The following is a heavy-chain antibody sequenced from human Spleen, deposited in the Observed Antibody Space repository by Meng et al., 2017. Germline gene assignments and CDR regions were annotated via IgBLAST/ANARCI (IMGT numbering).Heavy chain of an antibody. V-gene: IGHV1-46*02. J-gene: IGHJ4*02. Sequence: QVDGGESGAEVKKPGASVKVSCKALGYTFNSYYMHWVRQAPGQGLEWMGISNPSGGSTSYAQKFQGRVTMTRDTSTSTVYMELSSLRFEDTAVYYCATGYCSGGSCYQINDWGQGTLVTVSS. CDR2: SNPSGGST. CDR1: GYTFNSYY. D-gene: IGHD2-15*01. CDR3: ATGYCSGGSCYQIND.